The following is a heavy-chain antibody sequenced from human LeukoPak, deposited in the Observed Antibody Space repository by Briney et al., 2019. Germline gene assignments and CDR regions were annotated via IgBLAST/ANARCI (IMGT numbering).Heavy chain of an antibody. J-gene: IGHJ4*02. Sequence: GGSLRLSCAASGFTLSSYAMSWVRQAPGKGLEWVSAISGDGRITHHADSVKGRFAISRDNSKNTLYLQMNSLRAEDTAIYYCATKGLVSVPYRYHFDYWGQGTLVTVSS. CDR2: ISGDGRIT. CDR3: ATKGLVSVPYRYHFDY. D-gene: IGHD1-14*01. V-gene: IGHV3-23*01. CDR1: GFTLSSYA.